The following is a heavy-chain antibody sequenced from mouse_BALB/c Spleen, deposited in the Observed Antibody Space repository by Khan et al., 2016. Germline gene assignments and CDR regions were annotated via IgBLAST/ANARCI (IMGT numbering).Heavy chain of an antibody. CDR2: IDPANGNT. V-gene: IGHV14-3*02. D-gene: IGHD4-1*01. Sequence: VQLQQPGAELVKPGASVKLSCTASGFNIKDTYMHWVKQRPEQGLEWIGRIDPANGNTKYDPKFQGKATITADTSSNTAYLQLSSLTSEDTGVYYCARSSWEWFAYWGQGTLVTVSA. CDR1: GFNIKDTY. CDR3: ARSSWEWFAY. J-gene: IGHJ3*01.